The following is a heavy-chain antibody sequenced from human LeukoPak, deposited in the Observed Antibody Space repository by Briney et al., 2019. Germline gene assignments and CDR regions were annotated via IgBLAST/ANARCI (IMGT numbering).Heavy chain of an antibody. CDR1: GYSFTSYW. CDR3: ATTRDYYDSSGYYEYYFDY. D-gene: IGHD3-22*01. V-gene: IGHV5-51*01. J-gene: IGHJ4*02. Sequence: GESLKISCKGSGYSFTSYWIGWVRQMPGKGLEWMGIIYPGDSDTRYSPSFQGQVTISADKSISTAYLQWSSLKASDTAMYYCATTRDYYDSSGYYEYYFDYWGQGTLVTVSS. CDR2: IYPGDSDT.